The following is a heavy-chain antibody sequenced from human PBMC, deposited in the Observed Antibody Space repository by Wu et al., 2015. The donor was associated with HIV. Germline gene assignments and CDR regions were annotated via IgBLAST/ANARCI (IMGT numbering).Heavy chain of an antibody. J-gene: IGHJ4*02. D-gene: IGHD5-18*01. CDR1: GYTFTSYG. V-gene: IGHV1-18*01. CDR3: AIHTAMVPFDY. CDR2: ISGYNDNT. Sequence: QGQLVQSGAEVKKPGASVKVSCKASGYTFTSYGISWVRQAPGQGLEWMGWISGYNDNTNYAQKVQGRVTMTTDTSTSTAYMELRSLRSDDTAVYYCAIHTAMVPFDYWGQGTLVTVSS.